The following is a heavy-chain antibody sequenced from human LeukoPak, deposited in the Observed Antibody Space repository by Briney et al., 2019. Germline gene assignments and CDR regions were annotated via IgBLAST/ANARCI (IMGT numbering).Heavy chain of an antibody. CDR1: GFTFSSYS. J-gene: IGHJ3*02. V-gene: IGHV3-33*06. CDR3: AKDGLNYYDSSGYYYAFDI. Sequence: GGSLRLSCAASGFTFSSYSMNWVRQAPGKGLEWVAVIWYDGSNKYYADSVKGRFTISRDNSKNTLYLQMNSLRAEDTAVYYCAKDGLNYYDSSGYYYAFDIWGQGTMVTVSS. D-gene: IGHD3-22*01. CDR2: IWYDGSNK.